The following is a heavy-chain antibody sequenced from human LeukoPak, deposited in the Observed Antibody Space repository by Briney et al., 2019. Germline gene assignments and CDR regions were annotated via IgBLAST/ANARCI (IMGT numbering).Heavy chain of an antibody. V-gene: IGHV3-21*01. Sequence: GGSLRLSCAAPGFTFSSYSMNWVRQAPGKGLEWVSSISSSSSYIYYADSVKGRFTISRDNAKNSLYLQMNSLRAEDTAVYYCARRDSSGYFYYYPLDYWGQGTLVTVSS. CDR1: GFTFSSYS. CDR3: ARRDSSGYFYYYPLDY. J-gene: IGHJ4*02. CDR2: ISSSSSYI. D-gene: IGHD3-22*01.